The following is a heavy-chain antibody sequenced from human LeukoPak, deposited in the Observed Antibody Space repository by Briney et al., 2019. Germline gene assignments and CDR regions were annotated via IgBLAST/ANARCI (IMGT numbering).Heavy chain of an antibody. Sequence: PSETLSLTCTVSGGSISSYYWSWIRQPAGKGLEWIGRIYTSGSTNYNPSLKSRVTISVDTSKNQFSLKLSSVTAADTAVYYCARGLGCGYSYGPTNWYFDLWGRGTLVTVSS. D-gene: IGHD5-18*01. J-gene: IGHJ2*01. CDR3: ARGLGCGYSYGPTNWYFDL. CDR2: IYTSGST. V-gene: IGHV4-4*07. CDR1: GGSISSYY.